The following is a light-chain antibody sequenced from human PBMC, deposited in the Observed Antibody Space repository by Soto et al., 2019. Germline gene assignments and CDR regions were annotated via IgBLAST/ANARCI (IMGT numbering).Light chain of an antibody. CDR2: KAS. CDR3: QQYDSHST. V-gene: IGKV1-5*03. Sequence: DIQMTQSPSAVSTSVGDRFTISCRASVGRWLAWYRQKPGKAPEVLIYKASTLQYGVPSRFSGSGSGTEFTLTISSLQPDDFATYYCQQYDSHSTFCQGTKV. CDR1: SVGRW. J-gene: IGKJ1*01.